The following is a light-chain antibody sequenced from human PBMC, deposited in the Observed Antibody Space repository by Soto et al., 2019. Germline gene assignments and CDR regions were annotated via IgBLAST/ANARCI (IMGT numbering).Light chain of an antibody. CDR3: QQRSNWLSIT. CDR1: QSVSSY. Sequence: EIVLTQSPATLSLSPGERATLSCRASQSVSSYLAWYQQKPGQAPRLLIYDASNRATGIPARFSGSGSGTDFPLTISSLEHEDFAVYYCQQRSNWLSITFGQGTRLEIK. V-gene: IGKV3-11*01. J-gene: IGKJ5*01. CDR2: DAS.